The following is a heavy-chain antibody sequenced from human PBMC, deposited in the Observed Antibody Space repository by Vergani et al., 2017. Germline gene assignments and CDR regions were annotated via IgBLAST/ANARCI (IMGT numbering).Heavy chain of an antibody. D-gene: IGHD2-15*01. CDR2: IGKDGINT. V-gene: IGHV3-30*02. Sequence: QVQLVESAGGVVQPGGSLRLSCAASGFTFSNFGMHWIRQAPGKGLEWLAYIGKDGINTRYRDAVKGRFTVSRDNSKDILYLQMDSLRAEDAAVYYCATSGTIHIVVAASDNEAFDMWGQGTVVTVSS. J-gene: IGHJ3*02. CDR1: GFTFSNFG. CDR3: ATSGTIHIVVAASDNEAFDM.